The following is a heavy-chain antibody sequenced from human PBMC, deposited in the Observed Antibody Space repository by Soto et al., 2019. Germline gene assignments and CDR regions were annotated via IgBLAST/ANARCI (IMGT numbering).Heavy chain of an antibody. CDR1: GFTFSGYA. J-gene: IGHJ4*02. D-gene: IGHD3-3*01. Sequence: GGSLRLSCAASGFTFSGYAMSWVRQAPGKGLEWVSAISGSGGSTYYADSVKGRFTISRDNSENTLYLQMNSLRAEDTAVYYCAKDPSRDDFWSGYYTNYFDYWGQGTLVTVSS. CDR3: AKDPSRDDFWSGYYTNYFDY. CDR2: ISGSGGST. V-gene: IGHV3-23*01.